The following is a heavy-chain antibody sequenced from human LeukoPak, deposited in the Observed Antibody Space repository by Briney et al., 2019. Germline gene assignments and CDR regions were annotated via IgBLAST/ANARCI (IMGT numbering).Heavy chain of an antibody. D-gene: IGHD6-19*01. Sequence: PSETLSLTCAVYGGSFSGYYRSWIRQPPGKGLEWIGEINHSGSTNYNPSLKSRVTISVDTSKNQFSLKLSSVTAADTAVYYCARVWGAVAGQKPYYFDYWGQGTLVTVSS. V-gene: IGHV4-34*01. J-gene: IGHJ4*02. CDR3: ARVWGAVAGQKPYYFDY. CDR2: INHSGST. CDR1: GGSFSGYY.